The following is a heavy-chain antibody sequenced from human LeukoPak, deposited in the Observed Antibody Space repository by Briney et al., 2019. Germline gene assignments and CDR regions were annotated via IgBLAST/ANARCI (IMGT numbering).Heavy chain of an antibody. CDR2: IKQDGSEK. CDR3: ARGPGYSSSWFEYFQH. J-gene: IGHJ1*01. CDR1: GFTFSRYW. D-gene: IGHD6-13*01. V-gene: IGHV3-7*01. Sequence: GGSLRLSCAASGFTFSRYWMSWVREAPGKGLEWVSNIKQDGSEKYYVDSVKGRFTISRDNAKNSLYLQMNSLRAEDTAVYYCARGPGYSSSWFEYFQHWGQGTLVTVSS.